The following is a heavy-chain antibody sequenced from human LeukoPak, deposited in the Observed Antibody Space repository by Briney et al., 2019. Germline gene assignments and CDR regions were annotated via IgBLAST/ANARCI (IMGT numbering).Heavy chain of an antibody. J-gene: IGHJ4*02. D-gene: IGHD4-23*01. CDR3: AKGWYGGNSRMYGCFDY. CDR2: ISGSGGST. Sequence: GGSLRLSCAASGFTSSSYAMSWVRQAPGKGLEWVSAISGSGGSTYYADSVKGRFTISRDNSKNTLYLQMNSLRAEDTAVYYCAKGWYGGNSRMYGCFDYWGQGTLVTVSS. CDR1: GFTSSSYA. V-gene: IGHV3-23*01.